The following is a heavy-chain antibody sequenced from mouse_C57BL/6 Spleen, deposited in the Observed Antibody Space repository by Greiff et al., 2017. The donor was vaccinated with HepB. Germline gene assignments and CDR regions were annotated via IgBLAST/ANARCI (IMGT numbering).Heavy chain of an antibody. CDR3: ARGWDNYYGSTLFAY. CDR2: IDPSDSYT. CDR1: GYNFTSYW. Sequence: QVQLQQSGAELVMPGASVKLSCKASGYNFTSYWMHWVKQRPGQGLEWIGEIDPSDSYTNYNQKFKGKSTLTVDKSSSTAYMQLSSLTSEDSAVYYCARGWDNYYGSTLFAYWGQGTLVTVSA. V-gene: IGHV1-69*01. D-gene: IGHD1-1*01. J-gene: IGHJ3*01.